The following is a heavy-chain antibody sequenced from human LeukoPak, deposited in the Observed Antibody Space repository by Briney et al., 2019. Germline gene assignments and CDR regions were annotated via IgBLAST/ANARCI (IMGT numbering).Heavy chain of an antibody. D-gene: IGHD3-3*01. CDR1: GFNFNRYW. V-gene: IGHV3-7*01. J-gene: IGHJ6*02. Sequence: GGSLRLSCAASGFNFNRYWMSWLRQAPGKGLEWVANIKHDGSEQNYVGSVKGRFTISRDNAKNSLYLQMNSLRAEDTAVYHCARTPRSETGVWGQGTTVTVSS. CDR2: IKHDGSEQ. CDR3: ARTPRSETGV.